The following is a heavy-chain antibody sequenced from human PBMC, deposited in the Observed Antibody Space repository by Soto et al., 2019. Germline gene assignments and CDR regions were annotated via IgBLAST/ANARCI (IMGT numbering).Heavy chain of an antibody. CDR3: ARAGGGWQPLNS. D-gene: IGHD3-10*01. V-gene: IGHV4-61*01. Sequence: SETLSLTCTVSGGSVSSDNNYWTWIRQPPGKGLEWIGYIFYSGFTNYNLSLKSRVTMSVDTSKNQFSLNLRSVTAADTAVYYSARAGGGWQPLNSWGQGILVTV. CDR2: IFYSGFT. J-gene: IGHJ4*02. CDR1: GGSVSSDNNY.